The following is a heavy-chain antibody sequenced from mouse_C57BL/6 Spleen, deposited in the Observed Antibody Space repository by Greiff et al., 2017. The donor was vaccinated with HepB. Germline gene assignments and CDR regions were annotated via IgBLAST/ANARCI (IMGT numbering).Heavy chain of an antibody. Sequence: DVQLQESGPGLVKPSQSLSLTCSVTGYSITSGYYWNWIRQFPGNKLEWMGYISYNGSNNYNPSLKNRISITRDTSKNQFFLKLNSVTTEDTATYYCARDLYDYDAYFDYWGQGTTLTVSS. V-gene: IGHV3-6*01. CDR3: ARDLYDYDAYFDY. D-gene: IGHD2-4*01. CDR1: GYSITSGYY. CDR2: ISYNGSN. J-gene: IGHJ2*01.